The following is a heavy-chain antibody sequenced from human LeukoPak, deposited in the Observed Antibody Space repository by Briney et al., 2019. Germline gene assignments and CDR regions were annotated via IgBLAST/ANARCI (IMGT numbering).Heavy chain of an antibody. D-gene: IGHD2-2*01. V-gene: IGHV4-59*01. J-gene: IGHJ3*02. CDR1: GGSISSYY. CDR2: IYYSGST. Sequence: PSETLSLTRTVSGGSISSYYWSWIRQPPGRGLEWIGYIYYSGSTNYNPSLKSRVTISVDTSKNQFSLKLSSVTAADTAVYYCARDLCSSTSCYGWYAFDIWGQGTMVTVSS. CDR3: ARDLCSSTSCYGWYAFDI.